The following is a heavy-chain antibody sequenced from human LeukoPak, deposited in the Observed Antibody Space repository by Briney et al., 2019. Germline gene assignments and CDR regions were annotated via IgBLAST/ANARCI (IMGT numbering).Heavy chain of an antibody. CDR3: AKQFGGDLHYQGAFVI. CDR1: GFTFSNYG. V-gene: IGHV3-30*02. Sequence: PGGSLRLSCAASGFTFSNYGMHWVRQAPGKGLEWVAFIRYDGNNKNYADSVMGRFTISRDNPKNTLYLQLNSLREEDTAVYYCAKQFGGDLHYQGAFVIWGQGTMVTVS. J-gene: IGHJ3*02. CDR2: IRYDGNNK. D-gene: IGHD2-21*02.